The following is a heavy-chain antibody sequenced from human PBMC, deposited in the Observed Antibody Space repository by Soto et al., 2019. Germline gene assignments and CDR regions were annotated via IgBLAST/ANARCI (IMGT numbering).Heavy chain of an antibody. CDR3: ARDIPYYYDSSGYPDYYYYGMDV. CDR1: GYTFTSYG. D-gene: IGHD3-22*01. CDR2: ISAYNGNT. V-gene: IGHV1-18*01. J-gene: IGHJ6*02. Sequence: ASVKVSCKASGYTFTSYGISWVRQAPGQGLEWMGWISAYNGNTNYAQKLQGRATMTTDTSTSTAYMELRSLRSDDTAVYYCARDIPYYYDSSGYPDYYYYGMDVWGQGTTVTVSS.